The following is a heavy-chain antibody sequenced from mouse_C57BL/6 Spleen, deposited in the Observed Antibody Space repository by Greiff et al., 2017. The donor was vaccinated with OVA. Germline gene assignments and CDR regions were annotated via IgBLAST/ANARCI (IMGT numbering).Heavy chain of an antibody. Sequence: EVQLQQSGGGLVQPGGSMKLSCVASGFTFSNYWMNWVRQSPEKGLEWVAQIRLKSDNYATHYAESVKGRFTISRDDYKSSVYQQMNNLRAEDTGIYYCTGGGLRAHYFDYWGQGTTLTVSS. CDR1: GFTFSNYW. CDR3: TGGGLRAHYFDY. D-gene: IGHD2-2*01. J-gene: IGHJ2*01. V-gene: IGHV6-3*01. CDR2: IRLKSDNYAT.